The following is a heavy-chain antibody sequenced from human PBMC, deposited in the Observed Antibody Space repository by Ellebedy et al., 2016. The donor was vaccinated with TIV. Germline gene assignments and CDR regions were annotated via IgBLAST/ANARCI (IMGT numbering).Heavy chain of an antibody. D-gene: IGHD4-17*01. CDR3: ARERTTVTTGRTPSPNHGGDY. V-gene: IGHV1-18*04. CDR1: GYTFTSYD. Sequence: ASVKVSCXASGYTFTSYDISWVRQAPGQGLEWMGWISAYNGNTNYAQKLQGRVTMTTDTSTSTAYMELRSLRSDDTAVYYCARERTTVTTGRTPSPNHGGDYWGQGTLVTVSS. J-gene: IGHJ4*02. CDR2: ISAYNGNT.